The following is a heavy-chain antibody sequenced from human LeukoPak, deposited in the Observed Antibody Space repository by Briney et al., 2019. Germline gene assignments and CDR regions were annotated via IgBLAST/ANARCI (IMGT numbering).Heavy chain of an antibody. CDR1: GFTFSSYA. CDR3: VKPGSYCFDY. Sequence: GGSLRLSCSASGFTFSSYAMHWVRQAPGKGLEYVSAISSNGGSTYYADSVKGRSTISRDNSKNTLYLQMSSLRAEDTAVYYCVKPGSYCFDYWGQGTLVTVSS. V-gene: IGHV3-64D*06. D-gene: IGHD1-26*01. J-gene: IGHJ4*02. CDR2: ISSNGGST.